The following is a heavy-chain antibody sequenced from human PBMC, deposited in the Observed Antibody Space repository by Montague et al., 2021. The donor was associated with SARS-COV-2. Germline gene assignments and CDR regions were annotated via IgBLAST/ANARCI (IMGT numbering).Heavy chain of an antibody. CDR3: ARIAMAATFDS. D-gene: IGHD6-19*01. CDR1: GGSISPCY. V-gene: IGHV4-59*13. Sequence: SETLSLTCTVSGGSISPCYWNWIRQPPGKGLEWIGYIYYTGGTKYNPSLRSRVSMSVDTSKNQFSLRLTSVGAADTAVYYCARIAMAATFDSWGQGALVTASS. J-gene: IGHJ4*02. CDR2: IYYTGGT.